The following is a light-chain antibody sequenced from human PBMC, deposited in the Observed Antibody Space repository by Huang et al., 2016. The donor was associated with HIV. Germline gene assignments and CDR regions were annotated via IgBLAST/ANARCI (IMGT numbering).Light chain of an antibody. Sequence: EIVMTQSPASLSASLGQRATLSCRASQGVRSNLAWYQQQPGQAPRLLIFGASTRATGTPARFSGSGSGTEFTLTITSLQSADSAVYCCQQYNDWPPLTFGGGTKVEI. CDR3: QQYNDWPPLT. J-gene: IGKJ4*01. CDR2: GAS. V-gene: IGKV3D-15*01. CDR1: QGVRSN.